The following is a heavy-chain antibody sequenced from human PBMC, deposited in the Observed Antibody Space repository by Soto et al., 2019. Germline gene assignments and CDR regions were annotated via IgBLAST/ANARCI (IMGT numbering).Heavy chain of an antibody. J-gene: IGHJ6*02. CDR3: ASEELYGDIEGPYYYGMDV. Sequence: PSETLSLTCAVSGGSISSSNWWSWVRQPPGKGLEWIGEIYHSGSTNYNPSLKSRVTISVDKSKNQFSLKLSSVTAADTAVYYCASEELYGDIEGPYYYGMDVWGQGTTVTVSS. D-gene: IGHD4-17*01. V-gene: IGHV4-4*02. CDR1: GGSISSSNW. CDR2: IYHSGST.